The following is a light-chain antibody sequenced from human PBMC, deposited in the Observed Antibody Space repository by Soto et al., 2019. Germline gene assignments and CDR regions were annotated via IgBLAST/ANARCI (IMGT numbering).Light chain of an antibody. Sequence: QSALTQPASVSGSPGQSLTISCTGTSSDVGGYNYVSWYQQHPGKAPKLMIYEVSNRPSGVSNRFSGSKSGNTASLTISGLQAEDEADYYCSSYTGSSNIVFGTGTKVTVL. CDR3: SSYTGSSNIV. J-gene: IGLJ1*01. CDR2: EVS. V-gene: IGLV2-14*01. CDR1: SSDVGGYNY.